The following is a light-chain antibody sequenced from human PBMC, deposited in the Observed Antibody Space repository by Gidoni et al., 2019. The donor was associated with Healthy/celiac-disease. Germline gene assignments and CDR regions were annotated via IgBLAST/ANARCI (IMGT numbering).Light chain of an antibody. CDR1: QSISSY. V-gene: IGKV1-39*01. Sequence: DIQMTHSPSSLSASVGDRVTITRRASQSISSYLNWYQQKPGKAPKLLIYAASSLQSGVPSRFSGSGSGTDFTLTISSLQPEDFATYYCQQSYSTPLTFGGXTKVEIK. CDR3: QQSYSTPLT. J-gene: IGKJ4*01. CDR2: AAS.